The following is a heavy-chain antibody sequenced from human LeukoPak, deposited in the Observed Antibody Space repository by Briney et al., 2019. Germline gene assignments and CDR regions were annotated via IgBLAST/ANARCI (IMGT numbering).Heavy chain of an antibody. CDR3: TRPYYYDSSGDPDY. J-gene: IGHJ4*02. V-gene: IGHV4-38-2*02. D-gene: IGHD3-22*01. CDR1: GYPISSGYY. CDR2: IYHSGRT. Sequence: KSSETLSLTCTVSGYPISSGYYWGWIRPPPAKGLEWIGSIYHSGRTHYNPSLKSQVTISVDTSKNQFSLKLSSVTAADTAVYYCTRPYYYDSSGDPDYWGQGTLVTVSS.